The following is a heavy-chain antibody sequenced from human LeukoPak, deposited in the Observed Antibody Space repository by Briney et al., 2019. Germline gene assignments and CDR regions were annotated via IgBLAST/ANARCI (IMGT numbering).Heavy chain of an antibody. CDR2: IYYSGST. V-gene: IGHV4-59*01. Sequence: SETLSLTCTVSGGSISSYYWSWIRQPPGKGLEWIGYIYYSGSTNYNPSLKSRVTISVDTSKNQFSLKLSSVTAADTAVYYCARCTAAAGTALDWGQGTLVTVSS. CDR1: GGSISSYY. CDR3: ARCTAAAGTALD. J-gene: IGHJ4*02. D-gene: IGHD6-13*01.